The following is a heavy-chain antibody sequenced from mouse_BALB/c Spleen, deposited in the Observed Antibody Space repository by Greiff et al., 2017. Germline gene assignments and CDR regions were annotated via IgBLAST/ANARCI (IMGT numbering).Heavy chain of an antibody. CDR2: ISSGSSTI. D-gene: IGHD2-13*01. V-gene: IGHV5-17*02. CDR1: GFTFSSFG. J-gene: IGHJ1*01. Sequence: EVKLMESGGGLVQPGGSRKLSCAASGFTFSSFGMHWVRQAPEKGLEWVAYISSGSSTIYYADTVKGRFTISRDNPKNTLFLQMTSLRSEDTAMFYCARGGLHWYFDVWGAGTTVTVSS. CDR3: ARGGLHWYFDV.